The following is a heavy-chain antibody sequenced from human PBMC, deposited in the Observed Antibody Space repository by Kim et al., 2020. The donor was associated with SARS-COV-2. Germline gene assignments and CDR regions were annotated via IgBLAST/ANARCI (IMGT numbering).Heavy chain of an antibody. V-gene: IGHV4-39*01. CDR1: GGSISTNTYY. J-gene: IGHJ4*02. D-gene: IGHD6-19*01. CDR3: ARHASGGRISGWYHDY. CDR2: IFYSGRT. Sequence: SETLSLTCSVSGGSISTNTYYWGWIRQPPGKGLEWLGTIFYSGRTYYNPSLESRVTISVDTSKNQFSLKLSPVTAADTAMYYCARHASGGRISGWYHDYWGQRTLGTVSS.